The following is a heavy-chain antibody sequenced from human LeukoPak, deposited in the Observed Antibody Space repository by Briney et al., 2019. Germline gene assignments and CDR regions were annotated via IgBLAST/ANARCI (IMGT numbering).Heavy chain of an antibody. Sequence: ASVKVSCKASGYTFTSYDINWVRQATGQGLEWMGRIIPILGIANYAQKFQGRVTITADKSTSTAYMELSSLRSEDTAVYYCASSGYSGAFDIWGQGTMVTVSS. CDR3: ASSGYSGAFDI. CDR1: GYTFTSYD. V-gene: IGHV1-69*04. D-gene: IGHD2-15*01. CDR2: IIPILGIA. J-gene: IGHJ3*02.